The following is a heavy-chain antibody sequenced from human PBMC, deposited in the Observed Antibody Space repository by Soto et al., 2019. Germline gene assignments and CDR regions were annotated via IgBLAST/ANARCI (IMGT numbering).Heavy chain of an antibody. V-gene: IGHV1-18*01. CDR2: ISAYNGNT. CDR3: AGEGGGIVVVPAAMDYGMDV. J-gene: IGHJ6*02. D-gene: IGHD2-2*01. CDR1: GYTFTSYG. Sequence: QVQLVQSGAEVKKPGASVKVSCKASGYTFTSYGISWVRQAPGQGLEWMGWISAYNGNTNYAQKLQGRVTMTTDTSTSTAYMELRSRRSDDTAVYYCAGEGGGIVVVPAAMDYGMDVWGQGTTVTVSS.